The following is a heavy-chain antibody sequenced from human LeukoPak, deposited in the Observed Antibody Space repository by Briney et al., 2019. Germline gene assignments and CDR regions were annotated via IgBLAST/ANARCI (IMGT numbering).Heavy chain of an antibody. D-gene: IGHD3-22*01. Sequence: PSETLSLTCAVYGGSFIGYYWSWIRQPPGKGLEWIGEINHSGSTNYNPSLKSRVTISVDTSKNQFSLKLSSVTAADTAVYYCASYYDSSDGLVDYWGQGTLVTVSS. CDR3: ASYYDSSDGLVDY. V-gene: IGHV4-34*01. J-gene: IGHJ4*02. CDR2: INHSGST. CDR1: GGSFIGYY.